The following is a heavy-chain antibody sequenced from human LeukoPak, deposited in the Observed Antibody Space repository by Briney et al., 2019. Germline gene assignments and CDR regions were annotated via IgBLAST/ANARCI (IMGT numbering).Heavy chain of an antibody. J-gene: IGHJ6*03. CDR1: GGTFSSYA. Sequence: SVKVSCKASGGTFSSYAISWVRQAPGQGLEWMGGIIPIFGTANYAQKFQGRVTITADESTSTAYMELSSLRSDDTAVYYCARWGRYSSSGDYYYYYYMDVWGKGTTVTVSS. CDR3: ARWGRYSSSGDYYYYYYMDV. CDR2: IIPIFGTA. V-gene: IGHV1-69*13. D-gene: IGHD6-13*01.